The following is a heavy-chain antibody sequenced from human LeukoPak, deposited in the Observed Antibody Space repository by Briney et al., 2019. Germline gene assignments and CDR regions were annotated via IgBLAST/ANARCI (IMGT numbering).Heavy chain of an antibody. CDR3: ARDGGSYYRPRGAFDI. CDR1: GFTFSSYS. CDR2: ISSSSSYI. D-gene: IGHD1-26*01. J-gene: IGHJ3*02. V-gene: IGHV3-21*04. Sequence: GGSLRLSCAASGFTFSSYSMNWVRQAPGKGLEWVSSISSSSSYIYYADSVKGRFTISRDNAKNSLYLQMNSLRAEDTAVYYCARDGGSYYRPRGAFDIWGQGTMVTVSS.